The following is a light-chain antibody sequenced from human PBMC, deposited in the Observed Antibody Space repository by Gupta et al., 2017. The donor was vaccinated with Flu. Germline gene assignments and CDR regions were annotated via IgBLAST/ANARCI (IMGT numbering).Light chain of an antibody. CDR3: QTYDDGVQ. J-gene: IGLJ3*02. CDR1: SGHSTSA. V-gene: IGLV4-69*01. CDR2: LNNDGSH. Sequence: QLVLTQSPSASASLGASVKLTCTLSSGHSTSAVAWHQQPPDKGPRYLMRLNNDGSHYRGDGVPDRFSGSSSGAERYLTISSLQSEDEADYYCQTYDDGVQFGGGTKLTVL.